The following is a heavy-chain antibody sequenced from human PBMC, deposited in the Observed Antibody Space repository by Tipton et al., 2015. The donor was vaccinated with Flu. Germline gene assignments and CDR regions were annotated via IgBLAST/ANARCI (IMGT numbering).Heavy chain of an antibody. J-gene: IGHJ4*02. D-gene: IGHD2-2*01. CDR1: GASISSTTYY. Sequence: TLSLTCDVSGASISSTTYYWGWIRQPPGKGLEWIGSIYKTGITDYNPPLKSRVTLSLDTSKNQFSLKVRSVNAADTAVYYCAPSTRYWTGGHFFGWWGRGTQVTVSS. CDR2: IYKTGIT. V-gene: IGHV4-39*07. CDR3: APSTRYWTGGHFFGW.